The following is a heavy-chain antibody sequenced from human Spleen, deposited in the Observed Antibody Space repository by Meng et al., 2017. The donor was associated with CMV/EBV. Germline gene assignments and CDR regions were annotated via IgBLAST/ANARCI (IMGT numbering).Heavy chain of an antibody. Sequence: QVQLQESGPGLVKPSGTLSLTFAVSGGPISSSNLWTWVRQVPGKGLEWIGEIYHSGSTNYNPSLKSRVTISVDKFKNQFSLKLGSVTAADTAVYYCARIERRRILKYCGSDCSTTDYWGQGTLVTVSS. V-gene: IGHV4-4*02. CDR1: GGPISSSNL. D-gene: IGHD2-21*02. CDR3: ARIERRRILKYCGSDCSTTDY. CDR2: IYHSGST. J-gene: IGHJ4*02.